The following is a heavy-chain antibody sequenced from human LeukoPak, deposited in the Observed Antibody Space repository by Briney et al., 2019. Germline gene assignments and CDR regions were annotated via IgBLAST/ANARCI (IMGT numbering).Heavy chain of an antibody. CDR3: ARVKDGSGSYPYNWFDP. CDR2: TYYRSKWYN. D-gene: IGHD3-10*01. J-gene: IGHJ5*02. CDR1: GDSFSSNSAA. V-gene: IGHV6-1*01. Sequence: SQTLSLTCALSGDSFSSNSAAWNWIRQSPSRGLEWLGRTYYRSKWYNDSAVCVKSPITNNTDTSKNQFSLHLNSVPPEDPAVYYCARVKDGSGSYPYNWFDPWGQGTLVTVSS.